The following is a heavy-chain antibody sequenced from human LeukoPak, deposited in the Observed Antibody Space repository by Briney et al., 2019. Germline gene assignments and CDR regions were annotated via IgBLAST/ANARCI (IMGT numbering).Heavy chain of an antibody. Sequence: SVKVSCKASGGTFSSYAISWVRQAPGQGLEWMGGIIPIFGTANYAQKFQGRVTITADESTSTAYMELSSLRSEDTAVCYCARVMYYYDSSGYYQGAFDIWGQGTMVTVSS. V-gene: IGHV1-69*01. D-gene: IGHD3-22*01. CDR3: ARVMYYYDSSGYYQGAFDI. J-gene: IGHJ3*02. CDR1: GGTFSSYA. CDR2: IIPIFGTA.